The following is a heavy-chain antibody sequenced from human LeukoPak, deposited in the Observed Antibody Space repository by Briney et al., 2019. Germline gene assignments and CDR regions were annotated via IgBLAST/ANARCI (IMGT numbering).Heavy chain of an antibody. CDR1: DGSISSGSYY. V-gene: IGHV4-61*02. Sequence: PSETLSLTCTVSDGSISSGSYYWSWIRQPAGKGLEWIGRIYTSGSTNYNPSLKSRVTISVDTSKNQFSLKLSSVTAADTAVYYCARLIEGVAASLWFDPWGQGTQVTVSS. CDR3: ARLIEGVAASLWFDP. CDR2: IYTSGST. J-gene: IGHJ5*02. D-gene: IGHD2-15*01.